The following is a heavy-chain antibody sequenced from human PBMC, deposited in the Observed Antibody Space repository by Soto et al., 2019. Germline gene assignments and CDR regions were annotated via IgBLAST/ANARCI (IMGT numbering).Heavy chain of an antibody. CDR2: VSSDGSFT. Sequence: EVHLVESGGGLVQPGGSLRLSCAASGFTFSKYWMHWVLQAPGQGLVWVARVSSDGSFTYYSDSVNGRFTISRDNAQNTLYLQMSTLRPDDTAVYYCAREGDMGSSAFDCWGQGTLVTVSS. CDR1: GFTFSKYW. CDR3: AREGDMGSSAFDC. V-gene: IGHV3-74*01. J-gene: IGHJ4*02. D-gene: IGHD3-10*01.